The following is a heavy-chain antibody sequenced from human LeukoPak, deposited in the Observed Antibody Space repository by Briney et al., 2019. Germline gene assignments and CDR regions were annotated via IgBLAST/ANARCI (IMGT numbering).Heavy chain of an antibody. V-gene: IGHV3-33*01. CDR2: IWYDGSNK. D-gene: IGHD2-21*02. Sequence: GGSLRLSCAAPGFXFSSYGMHWVRQAPGKGLEWVALIWYDGSNKYYADSVKGRFTISRDNSKNTMYLQMNSLRAEDTALYYCARTRGDRQRYFDYWGQGTLVTVSS. J-gene: IGHJ4*02. CDR3: ARTRGDRQRYFDY. CDR1: GFXFSSYG.